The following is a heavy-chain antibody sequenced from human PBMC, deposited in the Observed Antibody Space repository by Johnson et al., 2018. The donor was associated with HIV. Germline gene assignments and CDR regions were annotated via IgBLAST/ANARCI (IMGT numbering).Heavy chain of an antibody. V-gene: IGHV3-9*01. Sequence: QLVESGGGLVQPGRSLRLSCAASGFTFDDYAMHWVRQAPGKGLEWVSGISWNSGSIGYADSVKGRFTISRDNSKNTLYLQMNSLRAEDTAVYYCAKAFSSSWSDAFDIWGQGTMVTVSS. CDR2: ISWNSGSI. CDR1: GFTFDDYA. D-gene: IGHD6-13*01. J-gene: IGHJ3*02. CDR3: AKAFSSSWSDAFDI.